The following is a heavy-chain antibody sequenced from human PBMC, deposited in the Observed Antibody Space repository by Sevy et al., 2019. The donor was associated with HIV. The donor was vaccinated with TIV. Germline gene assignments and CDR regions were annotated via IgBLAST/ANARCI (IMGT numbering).Heavy chain of an antibody. D-gene: IGHD3-16*02. J-gene: IGHJ4*02. Sequence: GGSLRLSCAASGFTFSSYEMNWVRQAPGKGLEWVSYISCSGSTIYYADSVKGRFTISRDNAKNSLYLQMNSLRAEDTAVYYCAREGWFGGVIDYWGQGTLVTVSS. V-gene: IGHV3-48*03. CDR2: ISCSGSTI. CDR1: GFTFSSYE. CDR3: AREGWFGGVIDY.